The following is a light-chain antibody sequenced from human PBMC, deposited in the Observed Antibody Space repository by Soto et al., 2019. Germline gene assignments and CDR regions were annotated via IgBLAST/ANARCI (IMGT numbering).Light chain of an antibody. J-gene: IGLJ2*01. CDR2: GNS. V-gene: IGLV1-40*01. CDR1: SSNIGAGYD. CDR3: QSYDSSLSGVV. Sequence: QSVLTQPPSVSGAPGQRVTISCTGSSSNIGAGYDVHWYQQLPGTAPKLLIYGNSNRPSGVPDRFSGSKSGTSASLPITGLQDEDEADYYCQSYDSSLSGVVFGGGTKLTVL.